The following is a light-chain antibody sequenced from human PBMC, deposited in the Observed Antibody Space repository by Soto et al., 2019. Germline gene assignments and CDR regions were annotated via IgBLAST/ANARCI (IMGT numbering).Light chain of an antibody. CDR3: SSYTSSSNDV. V-gene: IGLV2-14*01. CDR2: DVS. J-gene: IGLJ1*01. Sequence: QSVLTQPASVSGSPGQSITISCTGTSSDVGGYNYVSWYQQHPGKAPKLMIYDVSNRPSGVSNRFSGSKSGNTASLTISGLQAEDEADYYCSSYTSSSNDVFGTRTKVTVL. CDR1: SSDVGGYNY.